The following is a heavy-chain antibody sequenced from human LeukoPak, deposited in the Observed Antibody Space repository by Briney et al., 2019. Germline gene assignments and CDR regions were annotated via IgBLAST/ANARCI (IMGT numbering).Heavy chain of an antibody. Sequence: PGGSLRLSCAASGFTFSTYAMNWVRQAPAKGLEWVSTIGGGGPTTDYADSVKDRFTISRDNSKNTLYLQMNSLRAKDTAVYFCARGFLGGTDQYFDSWGQGTLVTVSS. D-gene: IGHD6-19*01. CDR1: GFTFSTYA. CDR3: ARGFLGGTDQYFDS. V-gene: IGHV3-23*01. CDR2: IGGGGPTT. J-gene: IGHJ4*02.